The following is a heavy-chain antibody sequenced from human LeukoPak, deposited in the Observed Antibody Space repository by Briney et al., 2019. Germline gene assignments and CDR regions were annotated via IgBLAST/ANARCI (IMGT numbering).Heavy chain of an antibody. CDR3: ARVDCSSTSCYSSRVFDP. CDR2: IYYSGST. CDR1: GGSISSGGYY. D-gene: IGHD2-2*01. V-gene: IGHV4-31*03. J-gene: IGHJ5*02. Sequence: PSETLSLTCTVSGGSISSGGYYWSWIRQHPGKGLEWIGYIYYSGSTYYNPSLKSRVTISVDTSKNQFSLKLSSATAADTAVYYCARVDCSSTSCYSSRVFDPWGQGTLVTVSS.